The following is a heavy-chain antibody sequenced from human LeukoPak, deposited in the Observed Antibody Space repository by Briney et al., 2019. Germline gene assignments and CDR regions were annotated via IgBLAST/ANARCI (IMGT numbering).Heavy chain of an antibody. D-gene: IGHD1-1*01. J-gene: IGHJ6*02. Sequence: SETLSLTCTVSGGSVSSGSYYWSWIRQPPGKGLEWIGYIYYSGSTNYNPSLKSRVTISVDTSKNQFSLKLSSVTAADTAVYYCAREGWNDADYYYYYGMDVWGQGTTVTVSS. CDR1: GGSVSSGSYY. V-gene: IGHV4-61*01. CDR3: AREGWNDADYYYYYGMDV. CDR2: IYYSGST.